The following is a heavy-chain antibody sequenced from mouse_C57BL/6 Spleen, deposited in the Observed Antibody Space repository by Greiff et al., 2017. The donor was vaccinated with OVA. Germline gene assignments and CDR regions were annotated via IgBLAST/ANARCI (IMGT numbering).Heavy chain of an antibody. Sequence: QVQLQQPGAELVMPGASVKLSCKASGYTFTSYWMHWVKQRPGQGLEWIGEIDPSGSYTNYNQKFKGKSTLSVDKSSNTAYMQLSSLTSEDSAVDYCGRYRNNAMDYWGQGTTVTVSS. J-gene: IGHJ4*01. D-gene: IGHD2-1*01. CDR3: GRYRNNAMDY. CDR1: GYTFTSYW. CDR2: IDPSGSYT. V-gene: IGHV1-69*01.